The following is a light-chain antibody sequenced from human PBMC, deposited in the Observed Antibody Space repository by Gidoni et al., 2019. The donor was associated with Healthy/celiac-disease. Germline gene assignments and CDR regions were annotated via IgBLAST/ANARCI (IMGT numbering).Light chain of an antibody. V-gene: IGKV1-33*01. J-gene: IGKJ4*01. Sequence: DIQMTQSPSSLSASVGDRVTITCQASQDISNYLNWYQQKPGKAPKLLIYDASNLETRVPSRFSGSGSGTDFTCTISSLQPEDIATYYCQQYDNLPPLTFXGXTKVEIK. CDR1: QDISNY. CDR3: QQYDNLPPLT. CDR2: DAS.